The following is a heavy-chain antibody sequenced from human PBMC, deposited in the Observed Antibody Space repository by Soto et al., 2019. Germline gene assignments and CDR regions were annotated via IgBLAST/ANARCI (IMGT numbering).Heavy chain of an antibody. CDR2: IIPMFATP. D-gene: IGHD3-10*02. CDR3: ATLSSSATAVPY. J-gene: IGHJ4*02. Sequence: QVQLVQSGAEVKKPGSSVKVSCKASGGTFSSYAINWVRQAPGQGLEWMGGIIPMFATPKYAQGFRGRVTITADEPTSTAYMELSSLRSDDTAVYYCATLSSSATAVPYWGQGTLVIVSS. CDR1: GGTFSSYA. V-gene: IGHV1-69*12.